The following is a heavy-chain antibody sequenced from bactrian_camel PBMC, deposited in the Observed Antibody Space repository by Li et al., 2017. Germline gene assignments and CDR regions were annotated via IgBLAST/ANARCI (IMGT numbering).Heavy chain of an antibody. CDR3: AAEPIMGWVPGRDLRDLNGKSGICLGEYDHNY. Sequence: HVQLVESGGGSVQAGESLKLSCTIPGFTSDRCDMHWSRVTTGGQSEWVASISADGAETYSDSVKGRFAISRDKSDDTVYLQMNSLKPEDTAVYYCAAEPIMGWVPGRDLRDLNGKSGICLGEYDHNYWGQGTQVTVS. D-gene: IGHD4*01. CDR2: ISADGAE. J-gene: IGHJ4*01. CDR1: GFTSDRCD. V-gene: IGHV3S55*01.